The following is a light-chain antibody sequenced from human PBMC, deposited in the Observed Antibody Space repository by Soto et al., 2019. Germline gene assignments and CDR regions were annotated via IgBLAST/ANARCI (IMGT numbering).Light chain of an antibody. Sequence: DIQMSQYPSSLYASIGDRITITCRASQSISTYLNWYQQKPGKAPRLLIYGASTLQNGVPSRFSGSGSATDYTLTISSLQPEDFATYYCQQSFITPPLTFGGGNTVEMK. V-gene: IGKV1-39*01. J-gene: IGKJ4*01. CDR2: GAS. CDR1: QSISTY. CDR3: QQSFITPPLT.